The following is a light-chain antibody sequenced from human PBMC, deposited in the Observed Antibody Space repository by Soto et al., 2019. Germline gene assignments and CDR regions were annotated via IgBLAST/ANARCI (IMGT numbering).Light chain of an antibody. Sequence: IVLTLSPGTVSLTPGERATLSCRASQSVSSSHLAWYQQKPGQAPRLLISGASSRATGIPDRFTGSGSGTDFTLTISRLEPEDFAVYYCQQYGSSPRTFGQGTKVDIK. CDR3: QQYGSSPRT. V-gene: IGKV3-20*01. CDR2: GAS. J-gene: IGKJ1*01. CDR1: QSVSSSH.